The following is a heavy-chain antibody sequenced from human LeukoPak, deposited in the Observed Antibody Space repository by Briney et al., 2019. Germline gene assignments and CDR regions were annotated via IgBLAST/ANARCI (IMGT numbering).Heavy chain of an antibody. V-gene: IGHV4-39*01. Sequence: PSETLSLTCTVSGGSISSSSYYWGWIRQPPGKGLEWIGSIYYSGSTYYNPSLKSRVTISVDTSKNQFSLKLSSVTAADTAVDYCARHVETPDIAVAGTAFDYWGQGTLVTVSS. D-gene: IGHD6-19*01. CDR2: IYYSGST. CDR3: ARHVETPDIAVAGTAFDY. J-gene: IGHJ4*02. CDR1: GGSISSSSYY.